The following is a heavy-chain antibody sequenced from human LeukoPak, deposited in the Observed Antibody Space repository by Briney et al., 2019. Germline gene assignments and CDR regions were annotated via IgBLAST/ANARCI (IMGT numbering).Heavy chain of an antibody. CDR1: GFTFDDYT. J-gene: IGHJ6*03. CDR2: ISWDGGST. Sequence: GGSLRLSCAASGFTFDDYTMHWVRQAPGKGLEWVSLISWDGGSTYYADSVKGRFTISRDNSKNSLYLQMNSLRTEDTALYYCAKAGSYFSDYYYYLDVWGKGTTVTISS. V-gene: IGHV3-43*01. D-gene: IGHD1-26*01. CDR3: AKAGSYFSDYYYYLDV.